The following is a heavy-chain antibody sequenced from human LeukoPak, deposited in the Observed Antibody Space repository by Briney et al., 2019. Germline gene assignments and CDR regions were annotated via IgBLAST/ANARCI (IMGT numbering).Heavy chain of an antibody. D-gene: IGHD2-2*01. CDR1: GFTFTSSA. Sequence: SVKVSCKASGFTFTSSAVQWVRQARGQRLEWIGWIVVGSGNTNYAQKFQERVTITRDMSTSTAYMELSSLRSEDTAVYYCAAYGGGYCSSTSCSGSHDAFDIWGQGTMVTVSS. CDR3: AAYGGGYCSSTSCSGSHDAFDI. J-gene: IGHJ3*02. CDR2: IVVGSGNT. V-gene: IGHV1-58*01.